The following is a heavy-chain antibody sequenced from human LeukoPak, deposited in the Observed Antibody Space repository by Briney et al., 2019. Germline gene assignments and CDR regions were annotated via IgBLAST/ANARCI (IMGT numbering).Heavy chain of an antibody. CDR1: GFTFSSYT. V-gene: IGHV3-23*01. D-gene: IGHD3-22*01. CDR3: AKFDQDSSGYYGSPGFDY. CDR2: INGRGVT. J-gene: IGHJ4*02. Sequence: GGSLRLSCTASGFTFSSYTMSWVRQAPGEGLEWLSAINGRGVTYYAGSVKGRFTISRDNSKNTLYLQMNSPRAEDTAVYYCAKFDQDSSGYYGSPGFDYWGQGTLVTVSS.